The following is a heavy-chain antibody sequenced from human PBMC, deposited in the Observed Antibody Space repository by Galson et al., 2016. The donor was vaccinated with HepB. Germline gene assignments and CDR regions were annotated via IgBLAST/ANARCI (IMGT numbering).Heavy chain of an antibody. D-gene: IGHD6-13*01. Sequence: SLRLSCAASGFTFDDYAMHWVRQAPGKGLEWVSGISWNSGNIGYADSVKGRFTISRDNAKNSLYLQMYSLRTEDTAFYYCAKPRIAAAGTFDYWGQGTLVFVSS. J-gene: IGHJ4*02. CDR1: GFTFDDYA. CDR3: AKPRIAAAGTFDY. CDR2: ISWNSGNI. V-gene: IGHV3-9*01.